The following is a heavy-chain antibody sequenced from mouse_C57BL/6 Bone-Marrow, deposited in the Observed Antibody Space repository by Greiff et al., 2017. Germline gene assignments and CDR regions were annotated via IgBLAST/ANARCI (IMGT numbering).Heavy chain of an antibody. Sequence: VQVVESGAELARPGASVKLSCKASGYTFTSYGISWVKQRTGQGLEWIGEIYPRSGNTYYNEKFKGKATLTADKSSSTAYMELRSLTSEDSAVYFCARKLGNYWGQGTTLTVSS. CDR2: IYPRSGNT. D-gene: IGHD4-1*01. J-gene: IGHJ2*01. V-gene: IGHV1-81*01. CDR1: GYTFTSYG. CDR3: ARKLGNY.